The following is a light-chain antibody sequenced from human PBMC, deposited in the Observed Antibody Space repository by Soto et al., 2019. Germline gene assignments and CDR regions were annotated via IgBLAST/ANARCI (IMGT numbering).Light chain of an antibody. Sequence: IQMTQSPSSVSASVGDRVTITCRASQDIGTWLAWFQQKPGKAPQLLISSTSSLQSGVPSRFSGSGSGTDFTLTISGLQPEDFAVYYCHHFGSLPETFGQGTNVE. CDR2: STS. CDR1: QDIGTW. CDR3: HHFGSLPET. J-gene: IGKJ1*01. V-gene: IGKV1-12*01.